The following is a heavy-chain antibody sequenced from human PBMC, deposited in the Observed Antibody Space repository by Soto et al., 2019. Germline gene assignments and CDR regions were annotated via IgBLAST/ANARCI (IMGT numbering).Heavy chain of an antibody. D-gene: IGHD6-19*01. Sequence: SETLSLTCAASSRSISSSNWWSWVCQPPGKGLEWIGEIYHSGSTNSNPTLKSRVTTSVDKSKNQFSLKLSSVTAADTAVYYCARDAAVAGTGFDYWGQGTLVTVSS. CDR2: IYHSGST. J-gene: IGHJ4*02. CDR1: SRSISSSNW. V-gene: IGHV4-4*02. CDR3: ARDAAVAGTGFDY.